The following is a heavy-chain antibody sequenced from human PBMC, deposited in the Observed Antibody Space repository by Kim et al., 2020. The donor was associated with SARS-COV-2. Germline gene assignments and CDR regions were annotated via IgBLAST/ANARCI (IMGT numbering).Heavy chain of an antibody. V-gene: IGHV3-9*01. CDR3: TKDNVVVTATPGAFDI. J-gene: IGHJ3*02. CDR1: GFTFGDYA. D-gene: IGHD2-21*02. Sequence: GGSLRLSCAASGFTFGDYAMHWVRQAPGKGLEWVSGISWNSGSIGYADSVKGRFTISRDNAKNSVYLQMNSLRAEDTALYYCTKDNVVVTATPGAFDIWGQGTMVTVSS. CDR2: ISWNSGSI.